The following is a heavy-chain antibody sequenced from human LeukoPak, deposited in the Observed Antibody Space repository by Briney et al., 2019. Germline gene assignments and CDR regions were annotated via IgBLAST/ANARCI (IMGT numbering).Heavy chain of an antibody. V-gene: IGHV3-30-3*02. CDR2: ISYDGSNK. D-gene: IGHD3-10*01. Sequence: GGSLRLSCAASGFTFGSYAMHWVRQGPGKGLEWVAVISYDGSNKYYADSVKGRFTISRDNSKTTLYLQMNSLRAEDTALYYCAKYGSGSYYSSRLSSGFDYWGQGTLVTVSS. J-gene: IGHJ4*02. CDR3: AKYGSGSYYSSRLSSGFDY. CDR1: GFTFGSYA.